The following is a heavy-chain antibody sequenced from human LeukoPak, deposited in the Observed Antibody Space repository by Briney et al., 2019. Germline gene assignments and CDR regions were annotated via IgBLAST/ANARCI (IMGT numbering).Heavy chain of an antibody. D-gene: IGHD5-24*01. CDR1: GFTFSRAW. J-gene: IGHJ4*02. CDR2: IKEDGNED. Sequence: GGSLRLSCAASGFTFSRAWMSWVRQAPGKGLEWVANIKEDGNEDYYADSVKGRFAISKDNAKNSLYLQMNSLRAEDTAMYYCARDADGYEDWGQGTLVIVSS. V-gene: IGHV3-7*01. CDR3: ARDADGYED.